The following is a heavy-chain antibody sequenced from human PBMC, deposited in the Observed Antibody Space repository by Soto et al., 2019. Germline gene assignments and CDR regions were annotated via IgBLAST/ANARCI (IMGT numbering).Heavy chain of an antibody. J-gene: IGHJ4*02. CDR1: GGSISSSSYY. CDR3: ARHSQSGWYWSFDY. V-gene: IGHV4-39*01. D-gene: IGHD6-19*01. Sequence: SETLSLTCTVSGGSISSSSYYWGWIRQPPGKGLEWIGSIYYSGSTYYNPSLKSRVTISVDTSKNQFSLKLSSVTAADTAVYYCARHSQSGWYWSFDYWGQGTLVTVSS. CDR2: IYYSGST.